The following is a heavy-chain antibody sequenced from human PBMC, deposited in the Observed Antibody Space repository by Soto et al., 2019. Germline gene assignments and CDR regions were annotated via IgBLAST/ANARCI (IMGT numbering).Heavy chain of an antibody. D-gene: IGHD4-17*01. Sequence: SSETLSLTCAVSGGSISSSNWWSWVRQPPGKGLEWIGEISHSGSTNYNPSLKSRVTISVDKSKNQFSLKLSSVTTADTAVYYCARDHRGKSYLDYGDYYLAYWGQGTLVTVSS. CDR1: GGSISSSNW. CDR3: ARDHRGKSYLDYGDYYLAY. CDR2: ISHSGST. J-gene: IGHJ4*02. V-gene: IGHV4-4*02.